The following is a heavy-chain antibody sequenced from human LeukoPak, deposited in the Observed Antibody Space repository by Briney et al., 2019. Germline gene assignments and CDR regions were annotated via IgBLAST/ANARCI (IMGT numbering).Heavy chain of an antibody. Sequence: PGGSLRLSCAASGFTFSSYAMSWVRQAPGKGLEWVSAISGSGGSTYYADSVKGRFTISRDNSKNTLYLQMNSLRAEDTAVYYCAKDGSRRGYSFYFDYWGQGTLVTVSS. CDR1: GFTFSSYA. CDR3: AKDGSRRGYSFYFDY. D-gene: IGHD5-18*01. J-gene: IGHJ4*02. CDR2: ISGSGGST. V-gene: IGHV3-23*01.